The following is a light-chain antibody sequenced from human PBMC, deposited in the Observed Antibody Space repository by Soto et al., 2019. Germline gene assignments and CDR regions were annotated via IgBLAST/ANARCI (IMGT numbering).Light chain of an antibody. V-gene: IGKV3-15*01. J-gene: IGKJ1*01. CDR2: GAS. Sequence: EIVMTQSPATLSVSPGERATLSCRASQSVSSNLAWYQQKPGQAPRLLIYGASTRATAIPARFSGSGSGTEFTLTISSLQSEDFAFYYCQQYNNWWTFGQGTKVEIK. CDR3: QQYNNWWT. CDR1: QSVSSN.